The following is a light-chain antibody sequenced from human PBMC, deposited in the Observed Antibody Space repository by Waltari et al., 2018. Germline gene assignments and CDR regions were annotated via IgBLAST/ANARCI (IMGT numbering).Light chain of an antibody. J-gene: IGLJ1*01. V-gene: IGLV8-61*01. CDR2: STN. CDR3: VLYMGSGIHV. Sequence: QTVVTQEPSFSVSPGGTVTLTCGLSPCPVSTSQNPSWYQQIPGQAPRTLMYSTNTRSSGVPDRFSGSILGNKAALTITGAQADDECDYYCVLYMGSGIHVFGTGTKVTVL. CDR1: PCPVSTSQN.